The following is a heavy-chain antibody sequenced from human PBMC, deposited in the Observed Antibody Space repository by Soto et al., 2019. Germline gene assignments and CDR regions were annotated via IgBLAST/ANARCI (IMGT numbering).Heavy chain of an antibody. V-gene: IGHV1-24*01. CDR2: FDPEDGET. Sequence: ASVTVSCKVSGSTLTELSMHWVRQAPGKGLEWMGGFDPEDGETIYAQKFQGRVTMTEDTSTDTAYMELSSLRSEDTAVHYCATGRLPPMLPFDYWGQGTLVTVSS. CDR1: GSTLTELS. D-gene: IGHD2-2*01. CDR3: ATGRLPPMLPFDY. J-gene: IGHJ4*02.